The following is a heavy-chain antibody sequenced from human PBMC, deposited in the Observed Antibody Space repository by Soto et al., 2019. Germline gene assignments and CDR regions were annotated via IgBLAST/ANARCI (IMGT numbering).Heavy chain of an antibody. V-gene: IGHV3-23*01. D-gene: IGHD2-8*02. CDR2: ISGSGGST. CDR3: AKLSEMATSTGRFNRRGFSYEY. Sequence: EVQLLESGGGLVQPGGSLRLSCAASGFTFSSYAMSWVRQAPGKGLEWVSAISGSGGSTYYAGSVKGQVTISRHNSKNTLYLQMNSLRAEDTAVYYCAKLSEMATSTGRFNRRGFSYEYWGKGTLVTVSS. J-gene: IGHJ4*02. CDR1: GFTFSSYA.